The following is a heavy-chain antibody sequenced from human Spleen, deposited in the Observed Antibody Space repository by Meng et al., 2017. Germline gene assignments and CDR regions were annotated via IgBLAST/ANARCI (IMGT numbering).Heavy chain of an antibody. CDR3: ARSIAVAGP. Sequence: EVQLVESGGGLVQPGGSLRLSCAASGYTVSDDYMDWVRQAPGKGLEWVGRIRNKANGNTIEYAASVKGRFTVSRDDSKNLVYLQMNSLKTEDTAVYFCARSIAVAGPWGQGALVTVSS. D-gene: IGHD6-19*01. CDR1: GYTVSDDY. J-gene: IGHJ5*02. V-gene: IGHV3-72*01. CDR2: IRNKANGNTI.